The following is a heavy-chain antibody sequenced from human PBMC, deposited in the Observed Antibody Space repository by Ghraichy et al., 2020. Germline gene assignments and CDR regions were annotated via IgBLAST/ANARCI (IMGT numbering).Heavy chain of an antibody. J-gene: IGHJ4*02. CDR2: ISGSGGST. CDR3: AKDPYYDGSGSQISIDY. D-gene: IGHD3-10*01. Sequence: GGSLRLSCAASGFTFSSYAMSWVRQAPGKGLEWVSAISGSGGSTYYADSVKGRFTISRDNSKNTLYLQMNSLRAEDTAVYYCAKDPYYDGSGSQISIDYWGQGTLVTVSS. V-gene: IGHV3-23*01. CDR1: GFTFSSYA.